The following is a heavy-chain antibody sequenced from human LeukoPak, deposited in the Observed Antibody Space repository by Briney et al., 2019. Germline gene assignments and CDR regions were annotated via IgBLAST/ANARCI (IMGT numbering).Heavy chain of an antibody. CDR3: ARSARLMKGVVEVTALDD. CDR2: LSSSGSAF. CDR1: GFTFRSYE. Sequence: PGGSLTLSCEDSGFTFRSYEMNWVRQAPGKGLEWIAYLSSSGSAFSYADSVKGRFTIARDNAENSVYLEMNSLRADDTAVYYCARSARLMKGVVEVTALDDWGQGTLVTVSS. D-gene: IGHD3-3*01. V-gene: IGHV3-48*03. J-gene: IGHJ4*02.